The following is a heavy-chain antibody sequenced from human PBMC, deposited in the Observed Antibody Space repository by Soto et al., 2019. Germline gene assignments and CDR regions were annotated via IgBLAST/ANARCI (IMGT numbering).Heavy chain of an antibody. Sequence: QLQLQQSGSELVNHSETLFLTCTVSGGSIHGHYWTWMRQFPGRGLEWIGYIHSSGSTNYNPSLKSRLTMSLDPATKIFSLWLTSVTAADTAVYYCAGELIMKNYFDTWGQGSLFTAPS. CDR3: AGELIMKNYFDT. J-gene: IGHJ4*02. CDR2: IHSSGST. CDR1: GGSIHGHY. D-gene: IGHD3-16*01. V-gene: IGHV4-59*11.